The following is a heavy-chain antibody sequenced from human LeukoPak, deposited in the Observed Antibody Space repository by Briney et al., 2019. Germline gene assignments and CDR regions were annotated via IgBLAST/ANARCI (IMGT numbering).Heavy chain of an antibody. J-gene: IGHJ4*02. Sequence: ASVKVSCKASGYTFIAYHIHWMRQAPGQGLGWMGIIIPSSGSTTYAQKFQGRVTMTRDTSTSTVYMELSSLTSDDTAVYFCARSDYNDYRGLGFWGQGTLVTVSS. CDR3: ARSDYNDYRGLGF. D-gene: IGHD4-11*01. CDR1: GYTFIAYH. V-gene: IGHV1-46*01. CDR2: IIPSSGST.